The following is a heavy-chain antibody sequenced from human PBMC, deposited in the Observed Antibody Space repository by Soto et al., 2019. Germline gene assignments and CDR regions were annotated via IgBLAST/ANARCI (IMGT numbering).Heavy chain of an antibody. CDR2: ISGSGGST. CDR3: AKDRYDFWSGYSLYYGMDV. V-gene: IGHV3-23*01. CDR1: GFTFSSYA. D-gene: IGHD3-3*01. Sequence: HPVGSLRLSCAASGFTFSSYAMSWVRQAPGKGLEWVSAISGSGGSTYYADSVKGRFTISRDNSKNTLYLQMNSLRAEDTAVYYCAKDRYDFWSGYSLYYGMDVWGQGTTVTVSS. J-gene: IGHJ6*02.